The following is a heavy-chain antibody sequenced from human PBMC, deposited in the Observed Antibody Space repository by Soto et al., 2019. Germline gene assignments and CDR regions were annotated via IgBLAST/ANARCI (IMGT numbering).Heavy chain of an antibody. CDR3: AIRIAAAALFDP. V-gene: IGHV1-69*06. Sequence: SVKVSSTGSGGTFISYASIWVRQAPGQGLEWMGGIIPIFGTANYAQKFQGRVTITADKSTSTAYMELSSLRSEDTAVYYCAIRIAAAALFDPCGQRTLVTVSS. CDR1: GGTFISYA. D-gene: IGHD6-13*01. J-gene: IGHJ5*02. CDR2: IIPIFGTA.